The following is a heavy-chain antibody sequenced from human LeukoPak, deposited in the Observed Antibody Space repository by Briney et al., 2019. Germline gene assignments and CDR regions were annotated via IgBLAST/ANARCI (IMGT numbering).Heavy chain of an antibody. V-gene: IGHV4-59*01. Sequence: SETLSLTCTVSGGSFSSFYLSWIRQPPGKGLEWIGCVYYSGTTNYNPSLKSRVTISGDTSKINFSLKLSSVTAADTAVYYCAIRSIRSSRDSFYYWGQGALVTVSS. CDR2: VYYSGTT. D-gene: IGHD6-13*01. J-gene: IGHJ4*02. CDR3: AIRSIRSSRDSFYY. CDR1: GGSFSSFY.